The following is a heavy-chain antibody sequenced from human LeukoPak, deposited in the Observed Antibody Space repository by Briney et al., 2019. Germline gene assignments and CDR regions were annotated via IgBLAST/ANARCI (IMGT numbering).Heavy chain of an antibody. CDR2: TSAYNGDT. CDR1: GYTFTRYG. D-gene: IGHD6-19*01. J-gene: IGHJ4*02. V-gene: IGHV1-18*01. CDR3: ARDPSNTSGWYIYFDY. Sequence: ASVKVSCKASGYTFTRYGISWVRQAPGQGVEWMGWTSAYNGDTKYAQNLQGRVTMTTDTSTSTAYMELRSLRSDDTAVYYCARDPSNTSGWYIYFDYWGQGTLVTVSA.